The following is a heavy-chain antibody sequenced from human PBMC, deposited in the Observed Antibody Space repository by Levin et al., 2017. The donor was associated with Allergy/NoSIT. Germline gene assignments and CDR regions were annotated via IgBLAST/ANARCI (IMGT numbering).Heavy chain of an antibody. CDR1: GGTFRGYA. CDR3: ATTVVGASSGLDV. CDR2: IIPILGTP. Sequence: ASVKVSCKASGGTFRGYAFTWVRQAPGQGLEWMGGIIPILGTPNYAQKNQGRVTILADESTSTAYMELSNLRSEDTAVYYCATTVVGASSGLDVWGQGTTVTVSS. J-gene: IGHJ6*02. D-gene: IGHD1-26*01. V-gene: IGHV1-69*13.